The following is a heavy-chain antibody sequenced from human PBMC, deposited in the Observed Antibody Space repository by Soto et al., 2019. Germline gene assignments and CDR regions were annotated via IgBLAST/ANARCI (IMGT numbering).Heavy chain of an antibody. J-gene: IGHJ4*02. CDR1: GGSISSYY. V-gene: IGHV4-4*07. Sequence: QVQLQESGPGLVKPSETLSLTCTVSGGSISSYYWSWIRQPAGKGLEGIGRIYTSGSTNYNPSLKSRVTMSVDTSNNQFSLKLSSVTVADSAVYYCAREINHRPDYWGQGTLVTVSS. CDR2: IYTSGST. CDR3: AREINHRPDY.